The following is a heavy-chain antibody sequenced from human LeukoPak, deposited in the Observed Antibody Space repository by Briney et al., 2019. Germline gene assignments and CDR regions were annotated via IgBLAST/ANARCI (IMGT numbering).Heavy chain of an antibody. Sequence: GGSLRLSCAASGFTFSSYALHWVRQAPGKGLEWVAVISYDGSNKYYADSVKGRFTISRDNSKNTLYLQMNSLRAEDTAVYYCAHFTPSSSWDYWGQGTLVTVSS. CDR2: ISYDGSNK. V-gene: IGHV3-30-3*01. D-gene: IGHD6-13*01. J-gene: IGHJ4*02. CDR1: GFTFSSYA. CDR3: AHFTPSSSWDY.